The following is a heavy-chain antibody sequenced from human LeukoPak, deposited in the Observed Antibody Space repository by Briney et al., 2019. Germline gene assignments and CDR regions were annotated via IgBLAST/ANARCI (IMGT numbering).Heavy chain of an antibody. V-gene: IGHV4-59*01. CDR2: IYYSGST. CDR3: ARGYCSGGSCYPTPFAY. J-gene: IGHJ4*02. CDR1: GGSISSYY. D-gene: IGHD2-15*01. Sequence: SETLSLTCTVSGGSISSYYWSWLRQPPGKGLEWIGYIYYSGSTNYNPSLKSRVTISVDTSKNQFSLKLSSVTAADTAVYYCARGYCSGGSCYPTPFAYWGQGTLVTVSS.